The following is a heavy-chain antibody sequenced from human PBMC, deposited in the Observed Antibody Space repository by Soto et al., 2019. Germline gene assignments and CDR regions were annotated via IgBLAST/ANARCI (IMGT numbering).Heavy chain of an antibody. Sequence: ELQLVESGGGLVQPGGSLRLSCAASGFTFSNYEMNWVRQAPGKGLDRVSYISSSGSTMYYAESVKGRFTISRDNAKNSLYLQMSSLRAEDTAVYYCARERTPDAFDIWGQGTMVTVSS. CDR2: ISSSGSTM. CDR1: GFTFSNYE. CDR3: ARERTPDAFDI. V-gene: IGHV3-48*03. D-gene: IGHD2-15*01. J-gene: IGHJ3*02.